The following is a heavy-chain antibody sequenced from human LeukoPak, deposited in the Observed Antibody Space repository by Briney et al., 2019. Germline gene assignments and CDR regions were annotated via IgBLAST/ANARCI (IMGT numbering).Heavy chain of an antibody. CDR3: AREGGGAAGLDY. CDR1: GYTFTSYY. V-gene: IGHV1-46*01. D-gene: IGHD6-13*01. Sequence: GASVKVSCKASGYTFTSYYIHWVRQAPGQGLEWMGIINPSGVSTSYAQKFQGRVTMTRDTSTSTVYMDLSSLRSEDTAVYCCAREGGGAAGLDYWGQGTLVTVSS. J-gene: IGHJ4*02. CDR2: INPSGVST.